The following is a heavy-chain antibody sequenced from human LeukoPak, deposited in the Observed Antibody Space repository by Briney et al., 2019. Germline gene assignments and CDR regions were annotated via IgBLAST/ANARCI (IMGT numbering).Heavy chain of an antibody. V-gene: IGHV5-51*01. Sequence: GESLKISCKGHGYSFSNYWIGWVRQMPGKGLEWMGIIYPGESETRYSPSVQGQVTISADKSITTAYLQWSSLKASDTAMYYCAKLGAYSSSWYGFFDYWGQGTLVAVSS. CDR3: AKLGAYSSSWYGFFDY. CDR2: IYPGESET. CDR1: GYSFSNYW. D-gene: IGHD6-13*01. J-gene: IGHJ4*02.